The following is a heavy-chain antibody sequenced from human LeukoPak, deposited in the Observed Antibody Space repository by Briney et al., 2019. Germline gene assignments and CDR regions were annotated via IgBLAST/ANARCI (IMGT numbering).Heavy chain of an antibody. CDR3: AKGRDYDSSGSLVYFDY. J-gene: IGHJ4*02. V-gene: IGHV3-30*18. CDR1: GFTFSNYG. D-gene: IGHD3-22*01. CDR2: ISYDGSVK. Sequence: GGSLRLSCAASGFTFSNYGMHWVRQAPGKGLEWVTVISYDGSVKYYADSVKGRFTISRDNSKNTLYLQMNSLRAEDTAVYYCAKGRDYDSSGSLVYFDYWGQGTLVTVSS.